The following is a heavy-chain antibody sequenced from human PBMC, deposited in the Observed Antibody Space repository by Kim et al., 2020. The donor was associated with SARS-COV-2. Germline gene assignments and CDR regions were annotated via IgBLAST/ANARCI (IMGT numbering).Heavy chain of an antibody. D-gene: IGHD4-17*01. J-gene: IGHJ6*02. V-gene: IGHV3-53*04. CDR3: ARTNYYYYGMDV. Sequence: YYADSVKGRFTISRHNSKNTLYLQMNSLRAEDTAVYYCARTNYYYYGMDVWGQGTTVTVSS.